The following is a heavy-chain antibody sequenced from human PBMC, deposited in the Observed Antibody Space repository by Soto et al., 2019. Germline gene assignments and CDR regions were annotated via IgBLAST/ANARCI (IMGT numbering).Heavy chain of an antibody. CDR3: AGSVGGGFDY. J-gene: IGHJ4*02. CDR1: GFTASGNY. Sequence: EVQLVESGGGLVQPGGSLRLSCAASGFTASGNYMSWVRKAPGKGLEWVSVVYIGGNTYYAESVEDRFTISRDNFQNMLYLQMNSLRAEDTAVYYCAGSVGGGFDYWGQGTLVTVSS. V-gene: IGHV3-66*01. D-gene: IGHD3-16*01. CDR2: VYIGGNT.